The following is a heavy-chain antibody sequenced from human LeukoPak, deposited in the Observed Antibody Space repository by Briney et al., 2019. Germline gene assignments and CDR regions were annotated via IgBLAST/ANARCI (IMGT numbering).Heavy chain of an antibody. Sequence: PGGSLRLSCAASGFTFSSSAMSWVRQAPGKGLEGVSSISGSGSGGSTYYADSVKGRFTISRDNSKNTLYLQMNSLRAEDTAVYYCAKDLGYDYVWGEGNLYDYWGQGSLVTVSS. V-gene: IGHV3-23*01. CDR1: GFTFSSSA. CDR3: AKDLGYDYVWGEGNLYDY. D-gene: IGHD3-16*01. CDR2: ISGSGSGGST. J-gene: IGHJ4*02.